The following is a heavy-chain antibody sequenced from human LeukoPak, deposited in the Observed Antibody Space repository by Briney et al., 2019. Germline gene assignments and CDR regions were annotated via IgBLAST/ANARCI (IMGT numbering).Heavy chain of an antibody. CDR2: IKADGSEK. V-gene: IGHV3-7*01. CDR3: ARHKSSFPDDAFDI. CDR1: GFIFNSYW. Sequence: GGSLRLSCAASGFIFNSYWMSWVRQAPGKGLEWVANIKADGSEKYYVDPVRGRFTISRDNAKNSVYLQMNSLRAEDTSVYYCARHKSSFPDDAFDIWGQGTMVTVSS. D-gene: IGHD1-26*01. J-gene: IGHJ3*02.